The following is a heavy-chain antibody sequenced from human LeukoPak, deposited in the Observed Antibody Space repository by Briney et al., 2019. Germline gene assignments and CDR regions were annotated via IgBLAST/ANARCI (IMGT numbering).Heavy chain of an antibody. J-gene: IGHJ3*02. Sequence: ASVKVSCETSGYSFTSYYMHWVRQAPGQGLEWMGIINPSGGSTTYAQKFQGRLTMTSDTSTSTVYMELSSLGSEDTAVYYCARSSAYYNEADIWGQGTMVTVSS. V-gene: IGHV1-46*01. CDR1: GYSFTSYY. D-gene: IGHD1-26*01. CDR2: INPSGGST. CDR3: ARSSAYYNEADI.